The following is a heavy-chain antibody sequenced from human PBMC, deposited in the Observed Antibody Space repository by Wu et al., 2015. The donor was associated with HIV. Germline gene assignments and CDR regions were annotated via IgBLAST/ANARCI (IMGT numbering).Heavy chain of an antibody. Sequence: QVQLQESGPGLVKPSETLSLTCTVSGYSISSGYYWGWIRQPPGKGLEWIGSIYHSGSTYYNPSLKSRVTISVDTSKNQFSLKLSSVTAADTAVYYCARENRVIVVVPDWYFDLWGRGTLVTVSS. D-gene: IGHD3-22*01. V-gene: IGHV4-38-2*02. CDR1: GYSISSGYY. J-gene: IGHJ2*01. CDR2: IYHSGST. CDR3: ARENRVIVVVPDWYFDL.